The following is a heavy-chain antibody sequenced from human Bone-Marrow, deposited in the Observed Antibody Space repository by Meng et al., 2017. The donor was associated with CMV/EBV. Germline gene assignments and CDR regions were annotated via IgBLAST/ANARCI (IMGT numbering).Heavy chain of an antibody. CDR1: GGSISSSSYY. Sequence: SETLSLTCTVSGGSISSSSYYWGWIRQPPGKGLEWIGSIYYSGSTNYNPSLKSRVTISVDTSKNQFSLKLSSVTAADTAVYYCAGDSGSLEGDATNFDYWGQGTLVTVSS. D-gene: IGHD1-26*01. CDR3: AGDSGSLEGDATNFDY. V-gene: IGHV4-39*07. CDR2: IYYSGST. J-gene: IGHJ4*02.